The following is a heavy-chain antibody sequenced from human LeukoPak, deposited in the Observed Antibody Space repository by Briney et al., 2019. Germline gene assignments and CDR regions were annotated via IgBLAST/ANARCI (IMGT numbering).Heavy chain of an antibody. Sequence: GGSLRLSCAASGFTFSSYGMHWVRQAPGKGLEGVAVIWYDGSNKYYADSVKGRFTISRDNSKNTLYLQMNSLRAEDTAVYYCARASGYSGSRRWFDPWGRGTLVTVSS. CDR3: ARASGYSGSRRWFDP. CDR1: GFTFSSYG. V-gene: IGHV3-33*01. D-gene: IGHD5-12*01. CDR2: IWYDGSNK. J-gene: IGHJ5*02.